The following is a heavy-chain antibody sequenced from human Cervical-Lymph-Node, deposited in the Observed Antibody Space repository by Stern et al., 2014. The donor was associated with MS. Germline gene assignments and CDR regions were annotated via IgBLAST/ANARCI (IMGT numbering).Heavy chain of an antibody. V-gene: IGHV4-31*03. Sequence: VQLVESGPGLVKPSQTLSLTCTVSGGSISSDNYYWTWIRQHPGKGLEWIGHISYSGPPYYHPSLQSRVSITVDTSKNLFSLRLSSVTAADTAVYYCARDHFTTSLDVWGHGTTVTVS. CDR3: ARDHFTTSLDV. CDR1: GGSISSDNYY. CDR2: ISYSGPP. D-gene: IGHD2-2*01. J-gene: IGHJ6*02.